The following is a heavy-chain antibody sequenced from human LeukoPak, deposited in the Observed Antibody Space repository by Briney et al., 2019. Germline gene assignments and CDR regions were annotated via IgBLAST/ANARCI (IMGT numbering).Heavy chain of an antibody. J-gene: IGHJ4*02. D-gene: IGHD2-15*01. CDR3: AKSSYCSGGSCYYFDS. CDR1: GFTFSSYD. Sequence: GGSLRLSCAAPGFTFSSYDMSWVRQAPGKGLEWVSSISGSGSNTYYADSVKGRFTISRDNSKNTLCLQMNSLRAEDTALYYCAKSSYCSGGSCYYFDSWGQGTLVTVSS. V-gene: IGHV3-23*01. CDR2: ISGSGSNT.